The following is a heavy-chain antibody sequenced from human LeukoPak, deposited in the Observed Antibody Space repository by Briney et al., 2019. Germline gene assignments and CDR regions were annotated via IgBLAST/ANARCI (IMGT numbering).Heavy chain of an antibody. V-gene: IGHV4-39*07. CDR2: IYYSGST. Sequence: PSETLSLTRTVSGGSISSSSYYWGWIRQPPGKGREWIVSIYYSGSTFYDPSLKSRVTISVDTSKNQFSLKLSSVTAADTAVYYCARGSLPAASFYWYFDLWGRGTLVTVSS. CDR3: ARGSLPAASFYWYFDL. CDR1: GGSISSSSYY. D-gene: IGHD2-2*01. J-gene: IGHJ2*01.